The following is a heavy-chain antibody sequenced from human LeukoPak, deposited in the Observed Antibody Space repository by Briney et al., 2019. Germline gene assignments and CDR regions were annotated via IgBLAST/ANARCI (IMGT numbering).Heavy chain of an antibody. CDR2: IYSDGDT. D-gene: IGHD6-25*01. J-gene: IGHJ4*02. V-gene: IGHV3-66*01. CDR1: GFAVFSNY. Sequence: GGSLRLSCAASGFAVFSNYMNWVRQAPGKGLEWVSVIYSDGDTSYADSVKGRFTISRDISKNTLYLQMNSLRAEDTAVYYCATPSGGYWGQGALVTVSS. CDR3: ATPSGGY.